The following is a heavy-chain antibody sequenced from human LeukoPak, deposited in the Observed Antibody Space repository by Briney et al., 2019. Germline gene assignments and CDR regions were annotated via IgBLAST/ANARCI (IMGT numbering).Heavy chain of an antibody. V-gene: IGHV4-61*02. J-gene: IGHJ4*02. CDR3: ARAGRVGMATPLDY. D-gene: IGHD5-12*01. Sequence: SETLSLTCTVSGGSISSGSYYWSWIRQPAGKGLEWIGRIYTSGSTNYNPSLKSRVTISVDTSKNQFSLKLSSVTAADTAVYYCARAGRVGMATPLDYWGQGTLVTVSS. CDR2: IYTSGST. CDR1: GGSISSGSYY.